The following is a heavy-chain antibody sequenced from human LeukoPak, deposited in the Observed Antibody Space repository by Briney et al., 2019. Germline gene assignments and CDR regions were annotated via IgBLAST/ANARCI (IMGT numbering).Heavy chain of an antibody. CDR1: GGSISSSSYY. J-gene: IGHJ4*02. Sequence: SETLSLTCTVSGGSISSSSYYWGWIRQPPGKGLEWIGSIYYSGSTYYNPSLKSRVTISVDTSKNQFSLKLGSVTAADTAVYYCARDGGSGSPFDYWGQGTLVTVSS. CDR2: IYYSGST. D-gene: IGHD2-15*01. V-gene: IGHV4-39*02. CDR3: ARDGGSGSPFDY.